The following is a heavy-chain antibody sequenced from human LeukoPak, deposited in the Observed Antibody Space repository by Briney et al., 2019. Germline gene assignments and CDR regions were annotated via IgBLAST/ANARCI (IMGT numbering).Heavy chain of an antibody. CDR2: ISTYNGNT. D-gene: IGHD2-2*01. CDR1: GYTFTSYG. V-gene: IGHV1-18*01. Sequence: ASVKVSCKASGYTFTSYGISWVRQAPGQGLEWMGWISTYNGNTNYAQKLQGRVTMTTDTSTSTAYMELRSLRSDDTAVYYCARGPIIDIVIVPAADDYYYMDVWGKGTTVTVSS. CDR3: ARGPIIDIVIVPAADDYYYMDV. J-gene: IGHJ6*03.